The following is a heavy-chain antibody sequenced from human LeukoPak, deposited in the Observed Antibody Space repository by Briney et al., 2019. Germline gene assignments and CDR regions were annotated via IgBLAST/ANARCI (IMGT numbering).Heavy chain of an antibody. Sequence: PSETLSLTCTVSGGSISSGSYYWSWIRQPAGKGLEWIGRIYTSGSTNYNPSLKSRVTISVDTSKNQFSLKLSSVTAADTAVYYCARGTNPPYFDSWGQGTLVTVSS. CDR1: GGSISSGSYY. V-gene: IGHV4-61*02. D-gene: IGHD2-8*01. J-gene: IGHJ4*02. CDR2: IYTSGST. CDR3: ARGTNPPYFDS.